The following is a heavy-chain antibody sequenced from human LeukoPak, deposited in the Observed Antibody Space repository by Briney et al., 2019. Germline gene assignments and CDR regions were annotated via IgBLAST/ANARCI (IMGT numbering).Heavy chain of an antibody. CDR2: INTNTGNP. Sequence: ASVKVSCKASGYTFTMYAMNWVRQAPGQGLEWMGWINTNTGNPTYAQGFTGRFVFSLDTSVSTAYLQISSLKAEDTAVYYCARDIYDILTGPYADYYYGMDVWGQGTTVTVSS. CDR3: ARDIYDILTGPYADYYYGMDV. D-gene: IGHD3-9*01. V-gene: IGHV7-4-1*02. CDR1: GYTFTMYA. J-gene: IGHJ6*02.